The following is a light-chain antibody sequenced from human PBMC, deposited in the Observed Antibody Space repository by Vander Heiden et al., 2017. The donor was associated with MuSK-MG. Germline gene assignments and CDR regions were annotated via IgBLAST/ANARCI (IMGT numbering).Light chain of an antibody. CDR3: QQRSNWYT. CDR1: QSVSSY. CDR2: DAS. J-gene: IGKJ2*01. Sequence: EIVLTQSPATLSLSPGERATLSCRASQSVSSYLAWYQHKPGQAPRLLIYDASNRASGIPDRFSGSGSGTDFTLTISALEPEDFAVYYWQQRSNWYTFGQGTKLEIK. V-gene: IGKV3-11*01.